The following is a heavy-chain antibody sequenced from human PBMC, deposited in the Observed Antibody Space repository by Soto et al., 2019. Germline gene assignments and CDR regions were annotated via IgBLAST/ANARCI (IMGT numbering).Heavy chain of an antibody. Sequence: TGGSLRLSCAASGFIFSDYYMSWIRQAPGKGLEWVSYISNSGSTMYYADSVKGRFTISRDNAKNSLYLQMNSLRAEDTAVYYCARGKQQLVLTATGMDGWGQGTTVTVAS. V-gene: IGHV3-11*04. CDR2: ISNSGSTM. D-gene: IGHD6-13*01. J-gene: IGHJ6*02. CDR1: GFIFSDYY. CDR3: ARGKQQLVLTATGMDG.